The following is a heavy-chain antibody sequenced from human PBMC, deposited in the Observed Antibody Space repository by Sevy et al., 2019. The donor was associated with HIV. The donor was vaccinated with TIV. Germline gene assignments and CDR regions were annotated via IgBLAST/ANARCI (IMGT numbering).Heavy chain of an antibody. J-gene: IGHJ6*02. V-gene: IGHV3-49*04. D-gene: IGHD1-26*01. CDR3: TRVEGAADWGMDV. Sequence: GGSLRLSCRASGFTFDDYTMSWVRQAPGKGLEWVAFIRSKADGGTTEYAASVKGRFTISRDESKSIAYLQMNSLKTEDIAVYYCTRVEGAADWGMDVWGQGTTVTVSS. CDR2: IRSKADGGTT. CDR1: GFTFDDYT.